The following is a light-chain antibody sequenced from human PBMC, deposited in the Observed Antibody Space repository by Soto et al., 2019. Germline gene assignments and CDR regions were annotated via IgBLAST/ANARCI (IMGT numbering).Light chain of an antibody. CDR2: GAS. V-gene: IGKV1-39*01. Sequence: DIQMTQSPSALYASVGDRVTITCRASQSITTYLNWYQVIPGKAPRLLIYGASSLQSGVPSRFSGSGSGTDFTLTISALQPEDFATYYGQQSYNLPPWTFGQGTRVEVK. CDR1: QSITTY. J-gene: IGKJ1*01. CDR3: QQSYNLPPWT.